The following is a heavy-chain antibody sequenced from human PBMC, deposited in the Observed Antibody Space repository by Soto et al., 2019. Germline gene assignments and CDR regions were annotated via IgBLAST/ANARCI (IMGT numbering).Heavy chain of an antibody. V-gene: IGHV1-24*01. Sequence: GASVKVSCKVPGYTLTELSMHWVRQAPGKGLEWMGGFDPEDGETIYAQKFQGRVTMTEDTSTDTAYMELSSLRSEDTAVYYCATLGGGSAINFDYWGQGTLVTVSS. CDR2: FDPEDGET. J-gene: IGHJ4*02. D-gene: IGHD1-26*01. CDR1: GYTLTELS. CDR3: ATLGGGSAINFDY.